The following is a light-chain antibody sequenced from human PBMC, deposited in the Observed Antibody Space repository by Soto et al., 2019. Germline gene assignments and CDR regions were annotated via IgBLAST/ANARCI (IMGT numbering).Light chain of an antibody. CDR2: GAS. J-gene: IGKJ1*01. Sequence: ETVMTQSPATLSVSPGERATLSCRASQSVNSDLAWYQQKPGQAPRLLIYGASTRATGIPARFSGSGSGTDFTLTISSLQSEDFAIYYCHQYDNWPETFGQGTKVEIK. V-gene: IGKV3-15*01. CDR3: HQYDNWPET. CDR1: QSVNSD.